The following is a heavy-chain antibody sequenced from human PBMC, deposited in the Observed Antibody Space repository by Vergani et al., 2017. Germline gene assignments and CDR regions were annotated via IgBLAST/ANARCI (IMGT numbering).Heavy chain of an antibody. CDR2: ISGSGGST. CDR1: GFTFSSYA. Sequence: EVQLLESGGGLVQPGGSLRLSCAASGFTFSSYAMSWVRQAPGKGLEWVSAISGSGGSTYYADSVKGRFTISRDNSNNTLYLQMNSLRAEDTAVYYCAKVGRYNWNDGPYYFDYWGQGTLVTVSS. J-gene: IGHJ4*02. V-gene: IGHV3-23*01. D-gene: IGHD1-1*01. CDR3: AKVGRYNWNDGPYYFDY.